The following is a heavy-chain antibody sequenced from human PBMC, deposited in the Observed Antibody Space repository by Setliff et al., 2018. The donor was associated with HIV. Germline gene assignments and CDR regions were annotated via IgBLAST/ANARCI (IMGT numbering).Heavy chain of an antibody. Sequence: PSETLSLTCTVSGDSFSNYYWSWIRQPPGKGLEWIGYVFYTGSATYNPSLKSRVTISADTSKNQFSLKLSSVTAADTAVYFCARVVWTAAAGTIDYFYYGLDVWGQGTTVTVS. CDR2: VFYTGSA. J-gene: IGHJ6*02. CDR3: ARVVWTAAAGTIDYFYYGLDV. D-gene: IGHD6-13*01. CDR1: GDSFSNYY. V-gene: IGHV4-59*12.